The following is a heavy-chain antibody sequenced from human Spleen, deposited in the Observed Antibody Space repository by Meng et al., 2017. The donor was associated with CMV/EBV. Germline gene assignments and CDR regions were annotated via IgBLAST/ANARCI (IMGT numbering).Heavy chain of an antibody. CDR1: GFTFSTYA. CDR3: ARPCDYSSYYYAMDD. V-gene: IGHV3-30-3*01. Sequence: GGSLRLSCAASGFTFSTYAMHWVRQAPGKGLEWVAVISYDGSNKYYADSVKGRFTISRDNSKNTLDLQMNSLRGEDTAMYYCARPCDYSSYYYAMDDWGQGTTVTVSS. D-gene: IGHD4-11*01. CDR2: ISYDGSNK. J-gene: IGHJ6*02.